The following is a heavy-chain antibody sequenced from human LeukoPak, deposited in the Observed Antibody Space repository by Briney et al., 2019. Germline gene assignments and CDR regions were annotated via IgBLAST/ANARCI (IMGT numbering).Heavy chain of an antibody. D-gene: IGHD6-13*01. CDR3: ARDVLRAIAAAGTGRWFDP. V-gene: IGHV4-39*07. Sequence: SETLSLTCTVSGGSISSSSYYWGWIRQPPGKGLEWIGSIYYSGSTYYNPSLKSRVTISVDTSKNQFSLKLSSVTAADTAVYYCARDVLRAIAAAGTGRWFDPWGQGTLVTVSS. J-gene: IGHJ5*02. CDR2: IYYSGST. CDR1: GGSISSSSYY.